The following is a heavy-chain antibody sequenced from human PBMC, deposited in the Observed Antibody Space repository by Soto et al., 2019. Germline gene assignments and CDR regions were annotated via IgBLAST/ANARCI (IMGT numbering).Heavy chain of an antibody. CDR1: GFTFSSYA. CDR3: AKVPIYDFWSGYYPPYYFDY. Sequence: GGSLRLSCAASGFTFSSYAMSWVRQAPGKGLEWVSAISGSGGSTYYADSVKGRFTISRDNSKNTLYLQMNSLRAEDTAVYYCAKVPIYDFWSGYYPPYYFDYWGQGTLVTVSS. J-gene: IGHJ4*02. V-gene: IGHV3-23*01. D-gene: IGHD3-3*01. CDR2: ISGSGGST.